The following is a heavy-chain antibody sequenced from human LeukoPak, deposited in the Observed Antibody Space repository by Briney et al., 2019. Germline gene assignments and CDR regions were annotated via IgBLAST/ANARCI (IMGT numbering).Heavy chain of an antibody. Sequence: ASVKVSCKSSGYTFSSYGITWVRQAPGQGLEWMGWISAYNGHTDYSQKLQGRVTMTTDTSTSTVYMELRSLRSDDTAVYYCARDKAPYCSSTSCYLHWFDPWGQGTLVTVSS. V-gene: IGHV1-18*01. CDR3: ARDKAPYCSSTSCYLHWFDP. J-gene: IGHJ5*02. CDR2: ISAYNGHT. CDR1: GYTFSSYG. D-gene: IGHD2-2*01.